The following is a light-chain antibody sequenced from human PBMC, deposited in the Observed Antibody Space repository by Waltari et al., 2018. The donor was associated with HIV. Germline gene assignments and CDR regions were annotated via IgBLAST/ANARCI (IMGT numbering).Light chain of an antibody. Sequence: IVLTQSPGTLSLSPGERATLSCRASQSVSSKLLAWYQHKRGQTPRLLIYGASTRATGIPDRFTGSGSGTDFTLTVTRLEPEDFAVYLCQQYGSSPYTFGQGTKLEIK. CDR1: QSVSSKL. CDR3: QQYGSSPYT. J-gene: IGKJ2*01. V-gene: IGKV3-20*01. CDR2: GAS.